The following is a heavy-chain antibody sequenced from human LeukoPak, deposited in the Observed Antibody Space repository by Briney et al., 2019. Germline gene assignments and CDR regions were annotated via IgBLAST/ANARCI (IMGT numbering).Heavy chain of an antibody. Sequence: PGRSLRLSCAASGFTFSTYEMHWVRQAPGKGLEWVAVISYDESDKYYADSVKGRYTISRDNSKNTLYLQMNSLRPEDTAVYYCAKGVVAATNAAYYGMDVWGQGTTVTVSS. CDR2: ISYDESDK. CDR3: AKGVVAATNAAYYGMDV. D-gene: IGHD2-15*01. CDR1: GFTFSTYE. V-gene: IGHV3-30*18. J-gene: IGHJ6*02.